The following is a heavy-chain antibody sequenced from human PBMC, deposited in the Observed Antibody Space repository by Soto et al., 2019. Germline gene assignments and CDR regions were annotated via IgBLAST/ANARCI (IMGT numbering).Heavy chain of an antibody. CDR1: GGTFSSYA. CDR2: IIPIFGTA. Sequence: QVQLVQSGAEVKKPGSSVKVSCKASGGTFSSYAISWVRQAPGQGLEWMGGIIPIFGTANYAQKFQGRVTITADESTSTAYMELSSLRSEDTAVYYCARVPRRRYGGNPEGGWSFDLWGRGTLVTVSS. V-gene: IGHV1-69*12. CDR3: ARVPRRRYGGNPEGGWSFDL. D-gene: IGHD2-15*01. J-gene: IGHJ2*01.